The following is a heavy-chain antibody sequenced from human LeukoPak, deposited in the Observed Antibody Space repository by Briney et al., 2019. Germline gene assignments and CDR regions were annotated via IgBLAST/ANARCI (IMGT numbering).Heavy chain of an antibody. V-gene: IGHV1-18*01. CDR3: ATGSGWYSPDY. Sequence: ASVKVSCKASGYTFTNYGISWVRQAPGQGLEWVGWISAKNGKTNYAQKVQGRVTITRDMSTSTAYMELRSLRSEDTAVYYCATGSGWYSPDYWGQGTLVTVSS. CDR2: ISAKNGKT. CDR1: GYTFTNYG. J-gene: IGHJ4*02. D-gene: IGHD6-19*01.